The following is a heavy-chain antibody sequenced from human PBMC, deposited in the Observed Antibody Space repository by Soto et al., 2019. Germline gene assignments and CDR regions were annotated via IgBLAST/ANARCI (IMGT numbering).Heavy chain of an antibody. D-gene: IGHD2-8*01. CDR3: ATVYCTNGVCLDYYYYGMDV. J-gene: IGHJ6*02. V-gene: IGHV1-24*01. CDR2: FDPEDGET. CDR1: GYTLTELS. Sequence: ASVKVSCKVSGYTLTELSMHWVRQAPGKGLEWMGGFDPEDGETIYAQKFQGRVTMTEDTSTDTAYMELSSLRSEDTAVYYCATVYCTNGVCLDYYYYGMDVWGQGTTVTVSS.